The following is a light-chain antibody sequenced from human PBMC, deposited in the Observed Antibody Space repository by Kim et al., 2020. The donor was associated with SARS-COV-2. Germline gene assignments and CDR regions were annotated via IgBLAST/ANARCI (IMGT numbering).Light chain of an antibody. Sequence: LSVSPGERATLSCRASQSLGSNLAWYQQKPGQAPRLLMHGASTRATGIPARFSGSGSGTEFTLTISSLQSEDSAVYYCQQYTKWYTFGQGTKLEI. CDR3: QQYTKWYT. CDR1: QSLGSN. CDR2: GAS. J-gene: IGKJ2*01. V-gene: IGKV3-15*01.